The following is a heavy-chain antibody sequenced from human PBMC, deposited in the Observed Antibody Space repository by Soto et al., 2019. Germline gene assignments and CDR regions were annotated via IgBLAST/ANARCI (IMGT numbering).Heavy chain of an antibody. CDR1: GFPFSSYA. Sequence: GGSLRLSCAASGFPFSSYAMNWVRQAPGKGLEWVSVISGSGDSTYYADSVKGRFTISRDNAKNSLYLQMNSLRAEDTAVYYCARDRQHPSYGMDVWGQGTTVTVSS. V-gene: IGHV3-23*01. CDR3: ARDRQHPSYGMDV. J-gene: IGHJ6*02. CDR2: ISGSGDST.